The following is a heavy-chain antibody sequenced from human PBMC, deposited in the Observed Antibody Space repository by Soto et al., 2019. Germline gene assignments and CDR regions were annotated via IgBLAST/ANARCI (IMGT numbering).Heavy chain of an antibody. CDR2: INAGNGNT. CDR3: ARDNWNYQRGYYYYYYMDV. V-gene: IGHV1-3*01. CDR1: GYTFTIYA. J-gene: IGHJ6*03. D-gene: IGHD1-7*01. Sequence: ASVKVSCKASGYTFTIYAMHWVRQAPGQRLEWMGWINAGNGNTKYSQKFQGRVTITRDTSASTAYMELSSLRSEDMAVYYCARDNWNYQRGYYYYYYMDVWGKGTTVSVSS.